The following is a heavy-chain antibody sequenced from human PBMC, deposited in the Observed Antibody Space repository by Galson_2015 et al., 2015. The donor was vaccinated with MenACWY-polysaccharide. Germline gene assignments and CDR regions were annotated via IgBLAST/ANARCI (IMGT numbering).Heavy chain of an antibody. D-gene: IGHD5-18*01. CDR3: VRDAPGSTYGYGDW. CDR2: ISSRGSYI. CDR1: GFTFSSYA. V-gene: IGHV3-21*01. J-gene: IGHJ1*01. Sequence: SLRLSCAASGFTFSSYALNWVRQAPGKGLEWVSSISSRGSYIYYADSVKGRFTISRDNAQNSLFLLMTSLTAEDTAVYYCVRDAPGSTYGYGDWWGQGTLVTASS.